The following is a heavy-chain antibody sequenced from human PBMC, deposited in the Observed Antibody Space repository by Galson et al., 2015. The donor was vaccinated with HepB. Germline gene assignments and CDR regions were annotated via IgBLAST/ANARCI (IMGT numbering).Heavy chain of an antibody. CDR2: IYYSGST. J-gene: IGHJ6*02. Sequence: ETLSLTCTVSGGSISSYYWSWIRQPPGKGLEWIGYIYYSGSTNYNPSLKSRVTISVDTSKNQFSLKLSSVTAADTAVYYCARVPVTTSYYYGMDVWGQGTTVTVSS. CDR1: GGSISSYY. CDR3: ARVPVTTSYYYGMDV. V-gene: IGHV4-59*01. D-gene: IGHD4-17*01.